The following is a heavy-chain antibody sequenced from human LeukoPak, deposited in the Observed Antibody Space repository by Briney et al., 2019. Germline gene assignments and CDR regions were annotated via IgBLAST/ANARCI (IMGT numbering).Heavy chain of an antibody. D-gene: IGHD2-2*01. CDR2: VSYDGSNK. J-gene: IGHJ4*02. Sequence: GGSLRLSCAASGFTFSRYAMHWVRQAPGKGLEWVAIVSYDGSNKYYADSVKGRFTISRDNSKSTLFVQMNSLRAEDTAVYYCAKDDVGYCSSTSCRAYFDYWGQGTQVTVSS. CDR1: GFTFSRYA. V-gene: IGHV3-30*18. CDR3: AKDDVGYCSSTSCRAYFDY.